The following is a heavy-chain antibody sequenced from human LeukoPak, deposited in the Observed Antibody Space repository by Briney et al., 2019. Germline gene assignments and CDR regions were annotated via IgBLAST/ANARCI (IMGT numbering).Heavy chain of an antibody. CDR3: ARGPLSGSYYYYYGMDV. D-gene: IGHD1-26*01. J-gene: IGHJ6*02. CDR2: IYYSGST. CDR1: GGSISSYY. Sequence: SETLSLTCTVSGGSISSYYWSWIRQPPGKGLEWIGYIYYSGSTNYNPSLKSRVTISVDTSKNQFSLKLSSVTAADTAVYYCARGPLSGSYYYYYGMDVWGQGTRVTVSS. V-gene: IGHV4-59*01.